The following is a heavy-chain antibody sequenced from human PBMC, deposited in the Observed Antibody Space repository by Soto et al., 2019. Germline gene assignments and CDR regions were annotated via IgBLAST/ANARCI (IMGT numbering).Heavy chain of an antibody. CDR2: SSDRRTGNT. D-gene: IGHD2-21*02. J-gene: IGHJ4*02. CDR3: TTWLTAHFDY. CDR1: GFTFSSYT. V-gene: IGHV3-23*01. Sequence: GGSLRLSCAASGFTFSSYTLNWVRRAPGKGLEWVATSSDRRTGNTHYSDSVRGRFTLSRDYSRNILFLQMDSLRADDTALYFCTTWLTAHFDYWGRGTQVTVSS.